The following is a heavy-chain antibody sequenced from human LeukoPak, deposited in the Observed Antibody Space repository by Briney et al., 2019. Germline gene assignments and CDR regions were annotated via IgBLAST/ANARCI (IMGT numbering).Heavy chain of an antibody. V-gene: IGHV4-34*01. CDR3: ARAGSGWYEIDY. J-gene: IGHJ4*02. CDR2: INHSGST. CDR1: GGSISSYY. Sequence: PSETLSLTCTVSGGSISSYYWSWIRQPPGKGLEWIGEINHSGSTNYNPSLKSRVTISVDTSKNQFSLKLSSVTAADTAVYYCARAGSGWYEIDYWGQGTLVTVSS. D-gene: IGHD6-19*01.